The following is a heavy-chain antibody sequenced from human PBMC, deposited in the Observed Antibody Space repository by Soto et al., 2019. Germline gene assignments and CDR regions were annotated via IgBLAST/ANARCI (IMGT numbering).Heavy chain of an antibody. V-gene: IGHV3-7*01. J-gene: IGHJ4*02. CDR3: ARSASIVVVIAPVDY. D-gene: IGHD2-21*01. CDR2: IKQDGSEK. CDR1: GFTFSSYW. Sequence: EVQLVESGGGLVQPGGSLRLSCAASGFTFSSYWMSWVRQAPGKGLEWVANIKQDGSEKYYVDSVKGRFTISRDNDKNSLYLQMNSLRAEDTAVYYCARSASIVVVIAPVDYWGQGTLVTVSS.